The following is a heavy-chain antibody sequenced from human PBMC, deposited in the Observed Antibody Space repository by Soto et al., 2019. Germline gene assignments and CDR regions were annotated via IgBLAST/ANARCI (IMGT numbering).Heavy chain of an antibody. CDR2: ISGSGGST. V-gene: IGHV3-23*01. CDR3: AKGLYYYESSAYMGY. D-gene: IGHD3-22*01. Sequence: EVQLLESGGGLVQPGGSLRLSCAASGFTFSSYAMSWVRQAPGKGLEWVSAISGSGGSTYYADSVKGRFTISRDNSKDTLYLQLNSLRAEDTAVYYCAKGLYYYESSAYMGYWGQGTLVTVSS. J-gene: IGHJ4*02. CDR1: GFTFSSYA.